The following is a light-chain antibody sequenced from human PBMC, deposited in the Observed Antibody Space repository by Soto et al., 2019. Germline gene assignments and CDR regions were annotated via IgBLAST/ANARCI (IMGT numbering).Light chain of an antibody. CDR2: AAS. CDR3: LQLHNYPYT. CDR1: QGIGND. J-gene: IGKJ2*01. Sequence: AIQMTQSPSSLSASVGDRVTITCRASQGIGNDLGWYQQKPGKAPELLIYAASTLQSGVPSRFSGSGSGTDFTLTISGLHPEDFATYYCLQLHNYPYTFGQGTKVDIK. V-gene: IGKV1-6*01.